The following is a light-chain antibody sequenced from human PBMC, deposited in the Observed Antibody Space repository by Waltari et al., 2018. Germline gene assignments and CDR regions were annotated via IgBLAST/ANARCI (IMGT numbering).Light chain of an antibody. V-gene: IGLV1-51*02. CDR1: HSNIGNNY. J-gene: IGLJ7*01. CDR3: GTWESSLSGAV. CDR2: EDS. Sequence: QSVLTQPPSVSAAPGQRVTISCSGGHSNIGNNYVSWYRQFPGTAPKLLIYEDSERPAGVPGRFHGSKSGTSATLYITGRQAGDEADYYCGTWESSLSGAVFGGGTHLTVL.